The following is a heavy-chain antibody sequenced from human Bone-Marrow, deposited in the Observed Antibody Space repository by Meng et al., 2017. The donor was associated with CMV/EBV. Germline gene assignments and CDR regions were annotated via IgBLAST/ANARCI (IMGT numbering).Heavy chain of an antibody. CDR3: ARQGVADAFDI. Sequence: GASLKIYRKGSGYSFTSYWIGWVRQMPGKGLEWMGIIYPGDSDTRYSPSFQGQVTISADKSISTAYLQWSSLKASDTAMYYRARQGVADAFDIWGQGTRVTGSS. CDR1: GYSFTSYW. J-gene: IGHJ3*02. D-gene: IGHD3-3*01. V-gene: IGHV5-51*01. CDR2: IYPGDSDT.